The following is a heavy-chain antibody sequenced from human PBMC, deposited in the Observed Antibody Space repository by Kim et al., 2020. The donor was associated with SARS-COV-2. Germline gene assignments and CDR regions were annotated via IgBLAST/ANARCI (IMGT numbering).Heavy chain of an antibody. D-gene: IGHD5-18*01. V-gene: IGHV3-48*04. CDR2: ISSSSSTI. CDR3: ATEGWGRYSYGLPEGY. J-gene: IGHJ4*02. Sequence: GGSLRLSCAASGFTFSSYSMNWVRQAPGKGLEWVSYISSSSSTIYYADSVKGRFTISRDNAKNSLYLQMNSLRAEDTAVYYCATEGWGRYSYGLPEGYWGQGTLVTVSS. CDR1: GFTFSSYS.